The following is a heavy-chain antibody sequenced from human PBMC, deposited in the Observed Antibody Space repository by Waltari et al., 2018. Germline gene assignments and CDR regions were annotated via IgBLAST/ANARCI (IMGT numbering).Heavy chain of an antibody. CDR1: GGTFSSYA. Sequence: QVQLVQSGAEVKKPGSSVKVSCKASGGTFSSYAISWVRQAPGQGLEWMGGIIPILGIANYAQKFQGRVTITADESTSTAYMELSSLRSEDTAVYYCARDENIAARPNNWFDPWGQGTLVTVSS. CDR3: ARDENIAARPNNWFDP. V-gene: IGHV1-69*04. D-gene: IGHD6-6*01. J-gene: IGHJ5*02. CDR2: IIPILGIA.